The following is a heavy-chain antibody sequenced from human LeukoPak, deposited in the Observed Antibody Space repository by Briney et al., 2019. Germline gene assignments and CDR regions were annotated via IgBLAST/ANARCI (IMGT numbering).Heavy chain of an antibody. D-gene: IGHD4-17*01. CDR1: GSTFSSYS. V-gene: IGHV3-48*02. CDR2: ISSSSSTI. J-gene: IGHJ6*02. Sequence: GGSLRLSCAASGSTFSSYSMNWVRQAPGKGLEWVSYISSSSSTIYYADSVKGRFTISRDNAKNSLYLQMNSLRDEDTAVYYCARAQDYGFYYYYYGMDVWGQGTTVTVSS. CDR3: ARAQDYGFYYYYYGMDV.